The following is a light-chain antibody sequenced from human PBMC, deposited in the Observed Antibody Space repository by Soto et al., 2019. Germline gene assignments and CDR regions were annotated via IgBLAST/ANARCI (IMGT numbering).Light chain of an antibody. CDR1: NIGSKS. Sequence: SYELTQPPSVSVAPGKTARITCGGNNIGSKSVHWYQQKPGQAPVLVIYYDSDRPSGIPERFSGSNSGNTATLTISRVEAGDEADYYCQVWDSSSDHPRVVFGGGTKVTVL. J-gene: IGLJ2*01. CDR3: QVWDSSSDHPRVV. CDR2: YDS. V-gene: IGLV3-21*04.